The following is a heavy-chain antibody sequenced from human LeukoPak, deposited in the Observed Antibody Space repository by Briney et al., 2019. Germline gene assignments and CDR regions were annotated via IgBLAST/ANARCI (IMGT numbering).Heavy chain of an antibody. D-gene: IGHD6-13*01. V-gene: IGHV3-30*02. CDR3: AKDRPFIAAAAGSFDY. J-gene: IGHJ4*02. CDR2: IRYDGSNK. CDR1: GFTFSSYG. Sequence: GGSLRLSCAASGFTFSSYGMHWVRQAPGKGLEWVAFIRYDGSNKYYADSVKGRFTISRDNSKNTLYLQMNSLRAEDTAVYYCAKDRPFIAAAAGSFDYWGQGTLVTVS.